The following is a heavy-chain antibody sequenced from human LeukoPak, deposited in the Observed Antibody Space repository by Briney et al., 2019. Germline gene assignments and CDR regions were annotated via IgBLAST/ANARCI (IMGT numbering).Heavy chain of an antibody. V-gene: IGHV1-2*02. Sequence: GASVKVSCKASGYTFTGYYMHWVRQAPGQGLEWMGWINPNSGGTNYAQKFQGRVTMTRDTSISTAYMELSRLRSDDTAVYYCARDYSSSWYGPNNWFDPWGQGTLVTVSS. CDR3: ARDYSSSWYGPNNWFDP. CDR1: GYTFTGYY. CDR2: INPNSGGT. J-gene: IGHJ5*02. D-gene: IGHD6-13*01.